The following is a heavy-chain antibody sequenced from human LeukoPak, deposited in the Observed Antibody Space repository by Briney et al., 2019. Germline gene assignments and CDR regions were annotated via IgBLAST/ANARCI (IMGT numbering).Heavy chain of an antibody. V-gene: IGHV4-39*07. Sequence: PSETLSLTCTVSGGSISSSSYYWGWIRQPPGKGLEWIGSIYYSGSTYYNPSLKSRVTISVDTSKNQFSLKLSSVTAADTAVYYCARDYCSGGSCYSTFDYWGQGTLVTVSS. D-gene: IGHD2-15*01. CDR1: GGSISSSSYY. J-gene: IGHJ4*02. CDR2: IYYSGST. CDR3: ARDYCSGGSCYSTFDY.